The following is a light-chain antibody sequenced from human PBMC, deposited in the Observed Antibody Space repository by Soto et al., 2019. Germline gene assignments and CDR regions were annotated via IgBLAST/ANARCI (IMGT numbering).Light chain of an antibody. CDR2: DAS. J-gene: IGKJ3*01. CDR1: HNITSY. Sequence: DIQMTQSPSSLSASVGDRVTITCQASHNITSYLNWYQHKPGKAPKLLIYDASILEAGVPSRFSVSVSGTDFTFTISSLQPEDVATYYCQKCDYLPIFGPGTTVDFK. CDR3: QKCDYLPI. V-gene: IGKV1-33*01.